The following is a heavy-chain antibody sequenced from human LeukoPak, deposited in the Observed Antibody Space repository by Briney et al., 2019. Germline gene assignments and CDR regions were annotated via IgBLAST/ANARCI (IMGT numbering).Heavy chain of an antibody. J-gene: IGHJ4*02. D-gene: IGHD3-22*01. Sequence: SVKVSCKASGGTFSSYGISWVRQAPGQGLEWMGGIIPIFGTANYAQKFQGRVTITADESTSTAYMELSSLRSEDTAVYYCARAPTKNYYDSSGYYSASSPYYFDYWGQGTLVTVSS. CDR1: GGTFSSYG. CDR3: ARAPTKNYYDSSGYYSASSPYYFDY. V-gene: IGHV1-69*13. CDR2: IIPIFGTA.